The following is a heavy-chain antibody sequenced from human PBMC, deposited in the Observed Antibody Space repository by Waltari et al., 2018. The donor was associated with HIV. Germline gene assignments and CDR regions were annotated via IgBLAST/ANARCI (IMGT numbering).Heavy chain of an antibody. D-gene: IGHD1-26*01. Sequence: VQLVESGGGVVQPGRSLRLSCAASGFPFSSYVMHWVRQAPGKGLEWVAVIWNDGSNRNHADSVKGRFTISRDNSKTTVYVQMNRLRAEDTAVYYCARGAVGGLFDYWGQGTLVTVSS. CDR3: ARGAVGGLFDY. V-gene: IGHV3-33*01. CDR1: GFPFSSYV. J-gene: IGHJ4*02. CDR2: IWNDGSNR.